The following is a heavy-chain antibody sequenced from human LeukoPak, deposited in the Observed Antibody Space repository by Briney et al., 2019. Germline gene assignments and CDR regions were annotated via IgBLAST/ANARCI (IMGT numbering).Heavy chain of an antibody. Sequence: GSLRLSCATSGFSFSSYAMSWVRQAPGKGLEWVSAMSSSDDGRYYAASVRGRFTISRDTSRSTLYLQMNSLKTEDTAVYYCTRDLEPGSYLGLGFYWGQGTLVTVSS. V-gene: IGHV3-23*01. CDR2: MSSSDDGR. D-gene: IGHD3-10*01. CDR3: TRDLEPGSYLGLGFY. CDR1: GFSFSSYA. J-gene: IGHJ4*02.